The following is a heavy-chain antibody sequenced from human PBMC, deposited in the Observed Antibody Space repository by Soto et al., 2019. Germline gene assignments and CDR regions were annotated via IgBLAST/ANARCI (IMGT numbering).Heavy chain of an antibody. Sequence: GGSLRLSCATSGFNFNNYAMSWVRQAPGERLEWVSFISSSGGTTYYADSVKGRFTISRDNSRNTVFLQMNTLGAEDTAIYYCATFWTVTGPGWGRASEYWGQGTRVTVSS. V-gene: IGHV3-23*01. CDR1: GFNFNNYA. CDR2: ISSSGGTT. J-gene: IGHJ4*02. CDR3: ATFWTVTGPGWGRASEY. D-gene: IGHD6-19*01.